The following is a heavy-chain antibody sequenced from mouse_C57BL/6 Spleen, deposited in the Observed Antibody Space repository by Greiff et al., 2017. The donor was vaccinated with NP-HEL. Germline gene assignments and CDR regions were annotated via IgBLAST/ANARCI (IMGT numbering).Heavy chain of an antibody. CDR1: GYAFSSSW. D-gene: IGHD1-1*01. CDR2: IYPGDGDT. CDR3: ARYTTVVGAMDY. V-gene: IGHV1-82*01. J-gene: IGHJ4*01. Sequence: VMLVESGPELVKPGASVKISCKASGYAFSSSWMNWVKQRPGKGLEWIGRIYPGDGDTNYNGKFKGKATLTADKSSSTAYMQLSSLTSEDSAVYFCARYTTVVGAMDYWGQGTSVTGSS.